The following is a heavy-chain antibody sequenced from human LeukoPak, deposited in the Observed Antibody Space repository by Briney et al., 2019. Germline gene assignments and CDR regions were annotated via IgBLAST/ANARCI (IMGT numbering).Heavy chain of an antibody. V-gene: IGHV4-34*12. CDR2: IIHSVST. J-gene: IGHJ3*02. CDR3: GGVCSRIGGVIRKNDAFDI. CDR1: GGSSSGYY. D-gene: IGHD3-22*01. Sequence: PPETLSLTCAVYGGSSSGYYWSWIRHPPGKGLEWIWEIIHSVSTNYNPTLKTRVPISVDTSKNQFSLNLRSLTVADPALYSCGGVCSRIGGVIRKNDAFDIWGQGTMVTVSS.